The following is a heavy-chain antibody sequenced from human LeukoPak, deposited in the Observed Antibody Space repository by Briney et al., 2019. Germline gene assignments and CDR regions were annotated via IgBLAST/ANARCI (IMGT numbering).Heavy chain of an antibody. V-gene: IGHV4-39*02. D-gene: IGHD3-16*01. Sequence: PSETLALTCTVSGGSISSTRYYWGWLRQPPGKGLEWIGTIFYTGSAYYNPSLTSRVTISVDTSKNQFSLKLSSATAADTAVYYCAREGGNVVRGGYYFDFWGQGTLVTVSS. CDR3: AREGGNVVRGGYYFDF. J-gene: IGHJ4*02. CDR1: GGSISSTRYY. CDR2: IFYTGSA.